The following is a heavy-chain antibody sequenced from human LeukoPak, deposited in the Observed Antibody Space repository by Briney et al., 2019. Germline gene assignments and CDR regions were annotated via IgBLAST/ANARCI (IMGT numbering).Heavy chain of an antibody. Sequence: GGSLRLSCAASGFTFSGYTMTWVRQAPGKGLEWVSSISNSSTYIYYADSVKGRFTISRDNAKNSLYLQMNSLSAEDTAVYYCARAEATAGTDWYFDLWGRGTLVTASS. CDR2: ISNSSTYI. V-gene: IGHV3-21*01. CDR3: ARAEATAGTDWYFDL. J-gene: IGHJ2*01. CDR1: GFTFSGYT. D-gene: IGHD6-13*01.